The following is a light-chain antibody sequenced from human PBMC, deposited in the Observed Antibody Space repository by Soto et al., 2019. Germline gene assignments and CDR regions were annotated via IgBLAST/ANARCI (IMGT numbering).Light chain of an antibody. Sequence: DIVMTQSPDSLAVSLGERATINCKSSQSVLYSSNNKNYLAWYQQKPGQPPKLLIYWASTRESGVPDRFSGSGSGTDFTLTIRSLQAADVAVYYCQQYYSTPHTFGQGTKLEIK. CDR3: QQYYSTPHT. V-gene: IGKV4-1*01. CDR1: QSVLYSSNNKNY. J-gene: IGKJ2*01. CDR2: WAS.